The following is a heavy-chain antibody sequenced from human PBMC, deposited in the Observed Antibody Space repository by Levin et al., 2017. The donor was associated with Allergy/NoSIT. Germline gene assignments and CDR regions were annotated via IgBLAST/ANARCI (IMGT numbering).Heavy chain of an antibody. J-gene: IGHJ4*02. Sequence: ASVKVSCKASGYTFTGYYMHWVRQAPGQGLEWMGWINPNSGGTNYAQKFQGRVTMTRDTSISTAYMELSRLRSDDTAVYYCARASTVIRIAAAGTAPVPGYWGQGTLVTVSS. D-gene: IGHD6-13*01. V-gene: IGHV1-2*02. CDR3: ARASTVIRIAAAGTAPVPGY. CDR1: GYTFTGYY. CDR2: INPNSGGT.